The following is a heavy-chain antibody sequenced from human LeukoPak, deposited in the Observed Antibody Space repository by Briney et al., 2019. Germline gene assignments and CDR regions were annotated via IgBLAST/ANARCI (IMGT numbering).Heavy chain of an antibody. D-gene: IGHD4-17*01. J-gene: IGHJ6*03. CDR2: IYTSGST. CDR1: GGSISSYY. Sequence: SETLSLTCTVSGGSISSYYSSWIRQPPGKGLEWIGYIYTSGSTNYNPSLKSRVTISVDTSKNQFSLKLSSVAAADTAVYYCARLRYGDFYYYYYMDVWGKGTTVTVSS. V-gene: IGHV4-4*09. CDR3: ARLRYGDFYYYYYMDV.